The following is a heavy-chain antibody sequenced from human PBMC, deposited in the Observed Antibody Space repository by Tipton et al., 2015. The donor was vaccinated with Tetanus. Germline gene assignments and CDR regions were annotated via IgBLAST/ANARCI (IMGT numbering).Heavy chain of an antibody. Sequence: QMQLVQSGAEVKKPGSSVKVSCKASGGTFSSYAISWVRQAPGQALEWMGGIIPILGTANYAQKFQGRVTITADESTSTAYMELSSLRSEDTAVYYCARELGAALTYYYGMDVWGQGTTVTVSS. J-gene: IGHJ6*02. CDR2: IIPILGTA. D-gene: IGHD3-16*01. V-gene: IGHV1-69*01. CDR1: GGTFSSYA. CDR3: ARELGAALTYYYGMDV.